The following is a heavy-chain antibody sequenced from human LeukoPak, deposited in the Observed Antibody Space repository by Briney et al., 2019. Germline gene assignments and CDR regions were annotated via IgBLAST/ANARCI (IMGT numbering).Heavy chain of an antibody. V-gene: IGHV1-24*01. CDR2: FDPEDGET. Sequence: ASVKVSCKVSGYTLTELSMHWVRQAPGKGLEWMGGFDPEDGETIYAQKFQGRVTMTEDTSTDTAYMELSSLRSEDTAVYYCATDLSNDYYDSSGYSDYWGQGTLVTVSS. D-gene: IGHD3-22*01. CDR3: ATDLSNDYYDSSGYSDY. CDR1: GYTLTELS. J-gene: IGHJ4*02.